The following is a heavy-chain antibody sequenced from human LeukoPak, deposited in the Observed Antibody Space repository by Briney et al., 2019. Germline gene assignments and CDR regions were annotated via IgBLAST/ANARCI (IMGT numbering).Heavy chain of an antibody. J-gene: IGHJ4*02. CDR1: GFTFSSYA. Sequence: GGSLRLSCAASGFTFSSYAMSWVRQAPGKGLEWVSALSGSGAATYYADSVEGRFTISRDNSKNTLYLQMSSLRAEDTAVYYCAKVRYSGSYYGYFEYWGQGTLVTVSS. D-gene: IGHD1-26*01. CDR3: AKVRYSGSYYGYFEY. CDR2: LSGSGAAT. V-gene: IGHV3-23*01.